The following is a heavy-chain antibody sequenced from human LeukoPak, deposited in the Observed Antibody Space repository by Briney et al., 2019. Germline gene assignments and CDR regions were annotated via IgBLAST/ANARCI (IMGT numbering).Heavy chain of an antibody. CDR3: ARDYDSGWYPSGDI. CDR1: GYSISSGYY. V-gene: IGHV4-38-2*02. D-gene: IGHD6-19*01. Sequence: PSETLSLTCTVSGYSISSGYYWGWIRQPPGKGLEWIGSIYHSGSTYYNPSLKSRVTISVDTSKNQFSLKLSSVTAADTAVYYCARDYDSGWYPSGDIWGQGTMVTVSS. CDR2: IYHSGST. J-gene: IGHJ3*02.